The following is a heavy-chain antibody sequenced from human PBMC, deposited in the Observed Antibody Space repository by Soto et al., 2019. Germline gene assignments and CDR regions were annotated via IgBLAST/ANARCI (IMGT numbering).Heavy chain of an antibody. Sequence: GGSLRLSCAASGFTFDDFAMHWVRRVPGKGLEWVSSITWNGEITGYADSVKGRFIISRDNAKNSLYLQMNSLRREDTALYYCAKGGPDAFCGGGRCYFESWGQGTQVTVSS. J-gene: IGHJ4*02. CDR2: ITWNGEIT. CDR3: AKGGPDAFCGGGRCYFES. CDR1: GFTFDDFA. D-gene: IGHD2-21*01. V-gene: IGHV3-9*01.